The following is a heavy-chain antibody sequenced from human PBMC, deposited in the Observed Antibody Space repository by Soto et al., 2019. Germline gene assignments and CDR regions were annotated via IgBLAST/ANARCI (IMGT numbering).Heavy chain of an antibody. D-gene: IGHD6-13*01. V-gene: IGHV3-64*01. Sequence: GGSLRLSCAASGFTFSSYAMHWVRQAPGKGLEYVSAISSNGGSTYYANSVKGRFTISRDNSKNTLYLQMGSLRAEDMAVYYCARCSSWGSFYMDVWGKGTTVTVS. CDR1: GFTFSSYA. CDR3: ARCSSWGSFYMDV. CDR2: ISSNGGST. J-gene: IGHJ6*03.